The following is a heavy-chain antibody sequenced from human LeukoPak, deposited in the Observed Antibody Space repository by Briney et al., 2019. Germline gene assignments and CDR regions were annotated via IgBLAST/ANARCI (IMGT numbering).Heavy chain of an antibody. V-gene: IGHV4-39*01. D-gene: IGHD6-19*01. J-gene: IGHJ4*02. Sequence: PSETLSLTCTVSGGSISSTNYYWGWIRQPPGKGLEWIGSIYYSGSTFYNPSLQSRVTISVDTSKNQFSLRLSSVSAADTAVYYCARITDLSVATDYRGQGTLVTVSS. CDR2: IYYSGST. CDR3: ARITDLSVATDY. CDR1: GGSISSTNYY.